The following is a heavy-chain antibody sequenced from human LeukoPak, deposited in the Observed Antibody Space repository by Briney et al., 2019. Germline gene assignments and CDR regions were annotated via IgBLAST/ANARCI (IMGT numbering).Heavy chain of an antibody. D-gene: IGHD5-18*01. V-gene: IGHV1-18*01. CDR1: GYTFTDFG. J-gene: IGHJ4*02. CDR2: ISACNGDT. Sequence: ASVKVSCKASGYTFTDFGISWVRQAPGQGLEWLGWISACNGDTNYAQQLQGRVTMTTDTSTSTAYMEVRSLRSDDTAVYYCTRDLGVDTTMIFFDYWGQGSLVTVSS. CDR3: TRDLGVDTTMIFFDY.